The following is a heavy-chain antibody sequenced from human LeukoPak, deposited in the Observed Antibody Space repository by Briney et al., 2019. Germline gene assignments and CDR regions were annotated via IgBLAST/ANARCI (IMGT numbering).Heavy chain of an antibody. CDR1: GFTFSSYA. J-gene: IGHJ4*02. D-gene: IGHD5-18*01. Sequence: PGGSLRLSCAASGFTFSSYATSWVRQAPGKGLEWVSAISGTGGSTYYADSVKGRFTISRDNSKNTLYLQMNSLRAEDTAVYYCAARNTAMAQYYFDYRGQGTLVTVSS. V-gene: IGHV3-23*01. CDR3: AARNTAMAQYYFDY. CDR2: ISGTGGST.